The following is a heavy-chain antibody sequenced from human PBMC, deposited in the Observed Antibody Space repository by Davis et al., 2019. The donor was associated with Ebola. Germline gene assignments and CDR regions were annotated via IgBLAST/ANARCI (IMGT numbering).Heavy chain of an antibody. CDR1: GFTFSSYG. CDR2: IWYDGSNK. Sequence: GESLKISCAAPGFTFSSYGMHRVRQAPGKGLEWVAVIWYDGSNKYYADSLKGRFTISRDNSKNTLYLQMNSLRAEDTAVYYCARVSAAGEIDYWGQGTLVTVSS. J-gene: IGHJ4*02. D-gene: IGHD6-13*01. CDR3: ARVSAAGEIDY. V-gene: IGHV3-33*01.